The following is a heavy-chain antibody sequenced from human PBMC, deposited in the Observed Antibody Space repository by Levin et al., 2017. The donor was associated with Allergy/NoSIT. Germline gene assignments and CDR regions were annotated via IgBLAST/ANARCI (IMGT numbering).Heavy chain of an antibody. J-gene: IGHJ6*02. CDR1: GFTVSSNY. V-gene: IGHV3-53*01. Sequence: LSLTCAASGFTVSSNYMSWVRQAPGKGLEWVSVIYSGGSTYYADSVKGRFTISRDNSKNTLYLQMNSLRAEDTAVYYCARDAEQWPYYYGMDVWGQGTTVTVSS. CDR3: ARDAEQWPYYYGMDV. D-gene: IGHD6-19*01. CDR2: IYSGGST.